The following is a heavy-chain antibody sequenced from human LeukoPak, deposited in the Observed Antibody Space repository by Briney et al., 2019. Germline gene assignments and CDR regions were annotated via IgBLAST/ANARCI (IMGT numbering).Heavy chain of an antibody. V-gene: IGHV3-9*01. Sequence: GRSLRLSCAASGFTFDDYAMHWVRQAPGKGLEGVSGISWNSGSIGYADSVKGRFPLSRDNAKNSLYLQMNSLRPEDTALYYCAKGEPLLPFDYWGQGTLVTVSS. CDR2: ISWNSGSI. CDR3: AKGEPLLPFDY. J-gene: IGHJ4*02. CDR1: GFTFDDYA. D-gene: IGHD2-15*01.